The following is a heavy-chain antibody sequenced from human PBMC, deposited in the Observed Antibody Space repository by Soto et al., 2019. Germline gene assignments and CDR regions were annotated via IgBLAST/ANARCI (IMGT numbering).Heavy chain of an antibody. Sequence: GGSLRLSCAASGFTFSSYGMHWVRQAPGKGLEWVAVISYDGSNKYYADSVKGRFTISRDNSKNTLYLQMNSLRAEDTAVYYCSTGGWYAFDYWGQGALVTVSS. CDR2: ISYDGSNK. CDR1: GFTFSSYG. D-gene: IGHD6-19*01. V-gene: IGHV3-30*03. CDR3: STGGWYAFDY. J-gene: IGHJ4*02.